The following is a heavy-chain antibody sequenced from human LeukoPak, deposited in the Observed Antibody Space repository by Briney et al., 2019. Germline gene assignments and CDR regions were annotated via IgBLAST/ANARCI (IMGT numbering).Heavy chain of an antibody. CDR3: ARDYSGNKRFDY. CDR1: GYTFTGYY. Sequence: ASVKVSCKASGYTFTGYYMHWVRQAPGQRLEWMGWINPNSGGTNYAQKFQGRVTMTRDTSISTAYMELSRLRSDDTAVYYCARDYSGNKRFDYWGQGTLVTVSS. J-gene: IGHJ4*02. D-gene: IGHD5-12*01. V-gene: IGHV1-2*02. CDR2: INPNSGGT.